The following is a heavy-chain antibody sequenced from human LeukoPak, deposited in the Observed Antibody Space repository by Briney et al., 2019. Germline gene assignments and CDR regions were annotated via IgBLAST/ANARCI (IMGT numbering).Heavy chain of an antibody. Sequence: GASVKVSCKTSGYTFTTYDINWVRQAPGQGLEWMGRISAYNGYTSYGQKLQGRVTMTTDTSTSTAYMELRSLRSDDTAVYYCARVGTGTRSFDYWGQGTLVTVSS. CDR2: ISAYNGYT. CDR1: GYTFTTYD. V-gene: IGHV1-18*01. CDR3: ARVGTGTRSFDY. D-gene: IGHD1/OR15-1a*01. J-gene: IGHJ4*02.